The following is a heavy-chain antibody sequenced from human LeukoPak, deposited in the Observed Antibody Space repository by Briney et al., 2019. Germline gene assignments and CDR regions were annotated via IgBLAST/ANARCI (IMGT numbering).Heavy chain of an antibody. Sequence: SETLSLTCTVSGGSITSNNYYWSWIRQPAGKGLEWIGRIYTPGGSPYYNPSVKSRVTISLDTSKNQFSLRLSSVTAADTALYFCARGGQQLVNWFDPWGQGTLVTVSS. J-gene: IGHJ5*02. D-gene: IGHD6-13*01. CDR1: GGSITSNNYY. V-gene: IGHV4-61*02. CDR3: ARGGQQLVNWFDP. CDR2: IYTPGGSP.